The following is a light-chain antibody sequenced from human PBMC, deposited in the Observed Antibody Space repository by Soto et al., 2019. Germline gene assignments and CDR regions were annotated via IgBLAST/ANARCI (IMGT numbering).Light chain of an antibody. Sequence: EIVFTQSPATLSLSPGERATLSCRASQSVSSYLAWYQQKPGQAPRILIYDASNRATGIPARFSGSGSGTDFTLTISSLEPEDFAVYYCQQRSNWPLTFGEGTKVDIK. CDR3: QQRSNWPLT. J-gene: IGKJ4*01. CDR2: DAS. CDR1: QSVSSY. V-gene: IGKV3-11*01.